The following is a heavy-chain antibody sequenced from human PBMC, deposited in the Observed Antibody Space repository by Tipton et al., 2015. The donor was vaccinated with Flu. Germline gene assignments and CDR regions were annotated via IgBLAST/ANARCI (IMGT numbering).Heavy chain of an antibody. CDR1: GYSFTSYW. J-gene: IGHJ4*02. D-gene: IGHD6-19*01. CDR2: IYPGDSDT. Sequence: VQLVQSGAEVKKPGESLKISCKGSGYSFTSYWIGWVRQMPGKGLEWMGIIYPGDSDTRYSPSFQGQVTISADKSISTACLQWSSLKASDTAMSYCVRLGSGWDKTRDTFGFWGKGTLVTVSS. V-gene: IGHV5-51*03. CDR3: VRLGSGWDKTRDTFGF.